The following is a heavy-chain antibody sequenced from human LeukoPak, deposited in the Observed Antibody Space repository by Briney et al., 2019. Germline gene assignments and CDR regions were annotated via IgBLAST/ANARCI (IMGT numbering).Heavy chain of an antibody. J-gene: IGHJ4*02. V-gene: IGHV3-30-3*01. CDR1: GFTFSRYA. CDR2: ISYDAANK. Sequence: GGSLRLSCAASGFTFSRYAVYWVRQAPGKGLEWVALISYDAANKYYADSVKGRFTISRDNPENTLYLQMNSLITEDTAVYYCAREGREWLSVGIDYWGQGTLVTVSS. CDR3: AREGREWLSVGIDY. D-gene: IGHD6-19*01.